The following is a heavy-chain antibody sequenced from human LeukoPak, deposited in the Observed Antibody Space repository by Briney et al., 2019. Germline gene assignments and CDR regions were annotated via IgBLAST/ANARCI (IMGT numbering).Heavy chain of an antibody. CDR2: ISAYNGNT. V-gene: IGHV1-18*01. J-gene: IGHJ4*02. Sequence: ASVKVSFKASGYTFTSYGISWVRQAPGQGLEWMGWISAYNGNTNYAQKLQGRVTMTTDTSTSTAYMELRSLRSDDTAVYYCARDSAVPYYDILTGLVYFDYWGQGTLVTVSS. CDR1: GYTFTSYG. D-gene: IGHD3-9*01. CDR3: ARDSAVPYYDILTGLVYFDY.